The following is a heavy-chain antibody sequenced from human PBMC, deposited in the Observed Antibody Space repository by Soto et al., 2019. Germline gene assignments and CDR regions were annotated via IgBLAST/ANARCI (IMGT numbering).Heavy chain of an antibody. D-gene: IGHD1-26*01. CDR3: VNERTGTWDFDY. J-gene: IGHJ4*02. V-gene: IGHV3-30*18. CDR2: IEYDGSAK. CDR1: GFTFSSLG. Sequence: QVQLVESGGGVVQPGRSLRLSCAASGFTFSSLGMHWVRQAPGKGLEWVAAIEYDGSAKYYADSVKGRFTTSRDNSKNTPSLPMQSLRAGDRAVYYCVNERTGTWDFDYWGQGTLVTVSS.